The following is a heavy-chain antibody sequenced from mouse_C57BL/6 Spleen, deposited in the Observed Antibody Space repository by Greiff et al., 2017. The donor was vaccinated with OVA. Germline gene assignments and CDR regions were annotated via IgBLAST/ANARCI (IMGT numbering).Heavy chain of an antibody. J-gene: IGHJ3*01. D-gene: IGHD2-4*01. CDR1: GYTFTSYW. Sequence: VQLQQSGTVLARPGASVKMSCKTSGYTFTSYWMHWVKQRPGQGLEWIGAIYPGNSDTSYNQKFKGKAKLTAVTSASTAYMELSSLTNEDSAVYYSTRSAYDYDERFAYWGQGTLVTVSA. CDR2: IYPGNSDT. CDR3: TRSAYDYDERFAY. V-gene: IGHV1-5*01.